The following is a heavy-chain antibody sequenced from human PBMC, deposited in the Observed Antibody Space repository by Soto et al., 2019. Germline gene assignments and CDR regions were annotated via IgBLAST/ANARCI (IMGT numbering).Heavy chain of an antibody. CDR1: GFTFSDYY. D-gene: IGHD1-26*01. CDR3: ARDIRGANNPENYYYMDF. CDR2: ISSSGSTI. V-gene: IGHV3-11*01. J-gene: IGHJ6*03. Sequence: PGGSLRLSCAASGFTFSDYYMSWIRQAPGKGLEWVSYISSSGSTIYYADSVKGRFTISRDNAKNSLYLQMNSLRAEDTAVYYCARDIRGANNPENYYYMDFWGKGTTVTVSS.